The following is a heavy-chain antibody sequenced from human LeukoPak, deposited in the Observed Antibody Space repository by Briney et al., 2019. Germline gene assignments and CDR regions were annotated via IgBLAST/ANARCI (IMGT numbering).Heavy chain of an antibody. J-gene: IGHJ4*02. D-gene: IGHD6-6*01. CDR2: IYYSGST. V-gene: IGHV4-59*01. Sequence: SETLSLTCTVSGGSISSYYWSWIRQPPGKGLEWIGYIYYSGSTNYNPSLKSRVTMSVDTSKNQFSLKLTSVSAADTAVYFCARDGGDSSSFDYWGQGTLVTVSS. CDR3: ARDGGDSSSFDY. CDR1: GGSISSYY.